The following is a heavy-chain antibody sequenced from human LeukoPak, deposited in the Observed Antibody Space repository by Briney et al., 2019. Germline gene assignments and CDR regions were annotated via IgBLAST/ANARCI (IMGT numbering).Heavy chain of an antibody. Sequence: ASVKVSCKASGYTFTSYGISWVRQAPGQGLEWMGWISAYNGNTNYAQKLQGRVTMTTDTSTSTAYMELRSLRSDDTAVYYCARGGLRVIRYYYYYYMDVWGKGTTVTVSS. V-gene: IGHV1-18*01. CDR3: ARGGLRVIRYYYYYYMDV. CDR1: GYTFTSYG. J-gene: IGHJ6*03. D-gene: IGHD5-12*01. CDR2: ISAYNGNT.